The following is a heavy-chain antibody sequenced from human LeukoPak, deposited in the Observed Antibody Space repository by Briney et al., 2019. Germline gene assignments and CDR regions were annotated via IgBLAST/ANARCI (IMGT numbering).Heavy chain of an antibody. V-gene: IGHV5-51*01. J-gene: IGHJ5*01. CDR1: GYSFTSYW. Sequence: PGESLKISCKASGYSFTSYWIGWVRQMPGKGLEWMGIIFPGDSDTRYSPSFQGQVTISADKSISTAYLQWSSLKTSDTAMYYCARPRWYSSWSGGWFDSWGQGTLVTVSS. D-gene: IGHD6-19*01. CDR2: IFPGDSDT. CDR3: ARPRWYSSWSGGWFDS.